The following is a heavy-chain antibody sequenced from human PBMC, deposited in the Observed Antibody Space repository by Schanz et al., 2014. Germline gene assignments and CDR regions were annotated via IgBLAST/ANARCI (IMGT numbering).Heavy chain of an antibody. V-gene: IGHV3-7*04. D-gene: IGHD5-12*01. J-gene: IGHJ4*02. CDR2: IKHDGGEK. CDR1: GFTFSNAC. Sequence: EAQVVESGGGLVKPGGSLRLSCVASGFTFSNACMNWVRQGPGNRLEWVANIKHDGGEKYYVDSLKGRFTISRDNAKNSLYLQMSSLRAEDTAVYYCVRIYSGYSGGYLDYWGQGTLVTVSS. CDR3: VRIYSGYSGGYLDY.